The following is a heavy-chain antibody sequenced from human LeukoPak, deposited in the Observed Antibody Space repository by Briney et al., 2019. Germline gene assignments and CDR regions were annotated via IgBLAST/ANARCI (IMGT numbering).Heavy chain of an antibody. Sequence: PSETLSLTCTVSGGSISSSSYYGGWIRQPPGKGLEWIGSIYYSGSTYYNPSLKSRVTISVDTSKNQFSLKLSSVTAADTAVYYCARQETTEISRTQFDPWGQGTLVTVSS. CDR1: GGSISSSSYY. D-gene: IGHD4-17*01. J-gene: IGHJ5*02. V-gene: IGHV4-39*01. CDR3: ARQETTEISRTQFDP. CDR2: IYYSGST.